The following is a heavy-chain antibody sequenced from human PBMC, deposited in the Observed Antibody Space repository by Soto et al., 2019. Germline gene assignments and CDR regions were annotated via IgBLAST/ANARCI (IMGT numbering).Heavy chain of an antibody. Sequence: GASVKVSCKASGYTFTSYDINWARQATGQGLEWMGWMNPNSGNTGYAQKFQGRVTMTRNTSISTAYMELSSLRSEDTAVYYCARGQLYCTRGSSYSIDALDIWGQGTMVTVAS. CDR3: ARGQLYCTRGSSYSIDALDI. V-gene: IGHV1-8*01. D-gene: IGHD2-15*01. J-gene: IGHJ3*02. CDR1: GYTFTSYD. CDR2: MNPNSGNT.